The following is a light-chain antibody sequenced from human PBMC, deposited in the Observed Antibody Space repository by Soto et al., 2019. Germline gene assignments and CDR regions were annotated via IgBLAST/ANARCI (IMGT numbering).Light chain of an antibody. Sequence: QSVLTQPPSVSAAPGQKVTIPCSGSSSNIGNNYVSWYQQLPGTAPKLLIYDNNKRPSGIPDRSSGSKSGTSATLGITGLQTGDEADYYCGTWDSSRSAVVFGGGTKVTVL. V-gene: IGLV1-51*01. J-gene: IGLJ2*01. CDR1: SSNIGNNY. CDR3: GTWDSSRSAVV. CDR2: DNN.